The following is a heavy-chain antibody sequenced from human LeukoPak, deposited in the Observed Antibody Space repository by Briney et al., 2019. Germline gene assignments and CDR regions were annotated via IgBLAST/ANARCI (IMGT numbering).Heavy chain of an antibody. V-gene: IGHV3-53*01. J-gene: IGHJ4*02. CDR3: ARESVVAQNFDY. CDR1: GSTVSSNY. D-gene: IGHD5-12*01. CDR2: IYSGGST. Sequence: GGSLRLSCAASGSTVSSNYMSWVRQAPGKGLEWASVIYSGGSTYYADSVKDRFTISRDNSKNTLYLQMNSLRAEDTAVYYCARESVVAQNFDYWGQGTLVTVSS.